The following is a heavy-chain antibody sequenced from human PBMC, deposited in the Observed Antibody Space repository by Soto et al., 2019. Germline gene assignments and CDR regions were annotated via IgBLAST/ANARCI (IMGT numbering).Heavy chain of an antibody. CDR2: IDYSGST. D-gene: IGHD3-10*01. CDR1: GGSISSYY. J-gene: IGHJ6*02. CDR3: ARGLTYYYGSGSLYYYYYGMDV. Sequence: QVQLQEPGPGLVKPSETLSLTCTVSGGSISSYYCSWIRQPPGKGLEWIGYIDYSGSTNYHPSLKSRVTISVDTSKNQFSLKLSSVTAADTAVYYCARGLTYYYGSGSLYYYYYGMDVWGQGTTVTVSS. V-gene: IGHV4-59*01.